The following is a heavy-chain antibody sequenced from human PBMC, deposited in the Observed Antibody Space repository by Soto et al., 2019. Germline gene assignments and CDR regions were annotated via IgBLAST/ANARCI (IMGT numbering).Heavy chain of an antibody. Sequence: SETLSLTCTVSGGSVSSGSYYWSWIRQPPGKGLEWIGYIYYSGSTDYNPSLKSRVTISVDTSKNQFSLKLSSVTVADTAVYYCARVVAGWYYFDYWGQGTLVTVSS. CDR1: GGSVSSGSYY. CDR3: ARVVAGWYYFDY. CDR2: IYYSGST. V-gene: IGHV4-61*01. D-gene: IGHD6-19*01. J-gene: IGHJ4*02.